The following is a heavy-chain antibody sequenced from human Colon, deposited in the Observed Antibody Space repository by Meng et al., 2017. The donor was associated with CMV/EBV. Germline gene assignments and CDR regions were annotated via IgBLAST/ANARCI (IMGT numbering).Heavy chain of an antibody. D-gene: IGHD2-21*01. Sequence: GEALKIPCAGSGCTFGHYSMNWVRQAPGQGLEWRAYISYNGKCTYYAHSVKGRFTVSSANAQNALSLQLDHLSAEDTAVYYCATESLGHCGGVCYLLDHWGQGTQVTVSS. CDR1: GCTFGHYS. V-gene: IGHV3-21*01. CDR3: ATESLGHCGGVCYLLDH. J-gene: IGHJ4*02. CDR2: ISYNGKCT.